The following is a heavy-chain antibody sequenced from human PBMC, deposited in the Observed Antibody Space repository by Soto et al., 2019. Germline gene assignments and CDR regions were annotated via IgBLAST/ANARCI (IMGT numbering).Heavy chain of an antibody. Sequence: QVHLVQSGGEVKKPGSSVKVSCKASRVAFSKFIVTWVRQAPGLGLEWVGGIIPIFGTANYAQKFQGRVTITADESTSTSYMEVNNLRSEDTAVYYCAKVRYSSPMGYYYGMDVWGQGTTVTVSS. CDR1: RVAFSKFI. V-gene: IGHV1-69*01. CDR2: IIPIFGTA. CDR3: AKVRYSSPMGYYYGMDV. J-gene: IGHJ6*02. D-gene: IGHD6-19*01.